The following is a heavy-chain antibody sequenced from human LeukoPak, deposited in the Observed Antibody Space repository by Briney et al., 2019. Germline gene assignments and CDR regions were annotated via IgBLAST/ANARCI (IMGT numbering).Heavy chain of an antibody. CDR1: GFTFSSYA. CDR2: ISGSGGST. J-gene: IGHJ4*02. CDR3: ATPWQGYYGSGSIPLSPGY. Sequence: TGGSLRLSCAASGFTFSSYAMSWVRQAPGKGLEWVSAISGSGGSTYYADSVKGRFTISRDNSKNTLYLQMNSLRAEDTAVYYCATPWQGYYGSGSIPLSPGYWGQGTLVTVSS. D-gene: IGHD3-10*01. V-gene: IGHV3-23*01.